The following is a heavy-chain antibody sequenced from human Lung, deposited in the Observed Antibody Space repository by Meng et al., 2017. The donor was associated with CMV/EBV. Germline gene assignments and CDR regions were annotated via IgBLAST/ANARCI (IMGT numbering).Heavy chain of an antibody. Sequence: SQTLSLTXAISGDSVSSNSAAWNWIRQSPSRGLEWLGRTYYRSRWYNDYAPSVKSRITINPDTSKNQFSLQLRSVTPEDTAVYYCVRDDGMGLDAFDIWGQGTLXTVSS. V-gene: IGHV6-1*01. CDR3: VRDDGMGLDAFDI. CDR2: TYYRSRWYN. CDR1: GDSVSSNSAA. D-gene: IGHD3-16*01. J-gene: IGHJ3*02.